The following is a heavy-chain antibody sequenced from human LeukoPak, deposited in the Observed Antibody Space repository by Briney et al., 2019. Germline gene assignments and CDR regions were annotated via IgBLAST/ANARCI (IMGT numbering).Heavy chain of an antibody. Sequence: PSETLSLTCTVSGGSISSSSYYWGWLRQPPGTGLEWIGSIYYSGSTYYNPSLKSRVTISVDTSKNQFSLKLSSVTAADTAVYCCARPDSSGWYSVAFDIWGQGTMVTVSS. CDR3: ARPDSSGWYSVAFDI. CDR1: GGSISSSSYY. D-gene: IGHD6-19*01. J-gene: IGHJ3*02. V-gene: IGHV4-39*01. CDR2: IYYSGST.